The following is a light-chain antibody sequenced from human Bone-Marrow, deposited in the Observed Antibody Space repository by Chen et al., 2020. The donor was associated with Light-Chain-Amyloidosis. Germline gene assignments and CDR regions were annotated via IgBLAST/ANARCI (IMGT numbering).Light chain of an antibody. J-gene: IGKJ4*01. CDR3: QQYDSYPVT. CDR2: RSS. V-gene: IGKV1-5*03. Sequence: DIQMTQFPSTLSASVGDRVIITCLASETIKSWLPWHQQRPGKATKVLIYRSSTLDIGVPSRFSGSASGTEFTLTISRLQPEDFATYYCQQYDSYPVTFGGGTKVEIK. CDR1: ETIKSW.